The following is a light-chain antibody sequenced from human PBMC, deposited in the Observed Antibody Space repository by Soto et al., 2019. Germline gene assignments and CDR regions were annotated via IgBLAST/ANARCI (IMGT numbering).Light chain of an antibody. CDR3: QEGYTSSRT. CDR1: QSISFY. V-gene: IGKV1-39*01. CDR2: GAS. Sequence: DIQMTQSPSSLSASVGDRVTITCRASQSISFYLNWYQHRPGKAPQLLIYGASTLRGGVPSRFSGRGSGTDFTLTITSLQPEDFATYYCQEGYTSSRTFGQGTTVEI. J-gene: IGKJ1*01.